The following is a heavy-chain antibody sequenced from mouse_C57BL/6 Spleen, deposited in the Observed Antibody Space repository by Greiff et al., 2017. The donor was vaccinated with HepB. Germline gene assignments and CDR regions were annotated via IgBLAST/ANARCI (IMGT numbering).Heavy chain of an antibody. J-gene: IGHJ3*01. Sequence: QVQLQQSGAELVRPGTSVKVSCKASGYAFTNYLIEWVKQRPGQGLEWIGVINPGSGGTNYNEKFKGKATLTADKSSSTAYMQRSSLTSEDSAVYFCARSYYGSSYDAWFAYWGQGTLVTVSA. CDR3: ARSYYGSSYDAWFAY. CDR2: INPGSGGT. CDR1: GYAFTNYL. V-gene: IGHV1-54*01. D-gene: IGHD1-1*01.